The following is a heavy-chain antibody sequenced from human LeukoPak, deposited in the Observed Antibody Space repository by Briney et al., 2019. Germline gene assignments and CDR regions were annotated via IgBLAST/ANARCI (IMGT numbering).Heavy chain of an antibody. CDR1: GGSFSGYY. CDR3: ARDSVAAQTTDY. V-gene: IGHV4-34*01. J-gene: IGHJ4*02. CDR2: INLSGST. D-gene: IGHD6-13*01. Sequence: SEALSLTCAVYGGSFSGYYWSWIRQPPGKGLEWIGEINLSGSTNYNPSLKSRVTISVDTSKNQFSLKLSSVTAADTAVYYCARDSVAAQTTDYWGQGTLVTVSS.